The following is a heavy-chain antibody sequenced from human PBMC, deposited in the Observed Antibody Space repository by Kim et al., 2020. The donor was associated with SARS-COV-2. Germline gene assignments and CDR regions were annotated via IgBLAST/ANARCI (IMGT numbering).Heavy chain of an antibody. D-gene: IGHD1-26*01. Sequence: GGSLRLSCAASGFTFSNAWMSWVRQAPGKGLEWVGRIKSKTDGGTTDYAAPVKGRFTISRDDSKNTLYLQMNSLKTEDTAVYYCTTEVLAGGSWFDPWGQGTLVTVSS. J-gene: IGHJ5*02. CDR2: IKSKTDGGTT. CDR1: GFTFSNAW. CDR3: TTEVLAGGSWFDP. V-gene: IGHV3-15*01.